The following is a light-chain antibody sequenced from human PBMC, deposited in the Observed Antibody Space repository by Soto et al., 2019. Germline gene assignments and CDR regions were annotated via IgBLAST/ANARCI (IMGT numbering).Light chain of an antibody. CDR1: SSNFGAGND. Sequence: QSVLTQPPSVSGAPGQSVTISCTGSSSNFGAGNDVQWYQQLPGTAPKLLIFGNNNPPSGLPDRFSGSKSGTSASLAISGLQAEDEADYYCQSYDSSLRAYVFGTGTQLTVL. J-gene: IGLJ1*01. V-gene: IGLV1-40*01. CDR2: GNN. CDR3: QSYDSSLRAYV.